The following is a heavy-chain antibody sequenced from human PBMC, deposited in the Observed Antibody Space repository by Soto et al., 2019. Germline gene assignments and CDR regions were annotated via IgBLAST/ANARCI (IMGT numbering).Heavy chain of an antibody. J-gene: IGHJ4*02. CDR1: RYSFTSYW. CDR2: IYPDDSDT. D-gene: IGHD1-1*01. CDR3: ARLGVEMATTTHFDY. Sequence: ESLKISCKGSRYSFTSYWIGWVRQMPGKGLEWMGIIYPDDSDTRYSPSFQGQVTISADKSISTTYLQWSSLKASDTAMYYCARLGVEMATTTHFDYWGQGTLVTVSS. V-gene: IGHV5-51*01.